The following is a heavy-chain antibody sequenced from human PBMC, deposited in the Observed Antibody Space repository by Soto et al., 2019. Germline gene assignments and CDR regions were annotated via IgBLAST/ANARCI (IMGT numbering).Heavy chain of an antibody. CDR3: ARESGGATVTVDYYYFHMDV. CDR1: GDSFNDYY. J-gene: IGHJ6*03. D-gene: IGHD5-12*01. Sequence: QVQLVQSGAEVRKPGASVTVSCRSSGDSFNDYYIHWVRQAPGQGLEWMGWINPNAGVTKYAQKFQGWVSMTRDTSSSIVYIQLSRLRPDDTAVYYCARESGGATVTVDYYYFHMDVWGSGNTVTVPS. V-gene: IGHV1-2*04. CDR2: INPNAGVT.